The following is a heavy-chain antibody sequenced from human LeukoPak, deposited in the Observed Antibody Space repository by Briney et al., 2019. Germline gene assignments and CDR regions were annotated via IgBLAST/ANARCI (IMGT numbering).Heavy chain of an antibody. V-gene: IGHV1-2*06. CDR3: ARRDGYSGYDYDA. Sequence: ASVKVSCKASGYTFTGYYMHWVRQAPGQGLEWMGRINPNSGGTNYAQKFQGRVTMTRDTSISTAYMELSSLRSEDTAAYYCARRDGYSGYDYDAWGQGTLVTVSS. J-gene: IGHJ5*02. D-gene: IGHD5-12*01. CDR2: INPNSGGT. CDR1: GYTFTGYY.